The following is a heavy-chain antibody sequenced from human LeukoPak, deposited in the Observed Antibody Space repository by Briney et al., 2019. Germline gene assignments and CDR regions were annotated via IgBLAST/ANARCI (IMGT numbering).Heavy chain of an antibody. CDR3: AKGPWDFSGYYAAYWYFDL. CDR2: ISSTSAYI. V-gene: IGHV3-21*04. Sequence: GGSLRLSCAGSGFALKSYSLTWVRQAPGKGLEWVSSISSTSAYIHYADSVKGRFTISRDNSKNTLYLQMNSLRAEDTAVYYCAKGPWDFSGYYAAYWYFDLWGRGTLVTVSS. J-gene: IGHJ2*01. D-gene: IGHD3-22*01. CDR1: GFALKSYS.